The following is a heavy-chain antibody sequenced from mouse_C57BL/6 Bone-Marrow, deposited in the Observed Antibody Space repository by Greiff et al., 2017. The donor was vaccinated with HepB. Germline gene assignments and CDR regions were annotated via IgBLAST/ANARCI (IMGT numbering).Heavy chain of an antibody. CDR1: GYAFSSYW. CDR2: IYPGDGDT. Sequence: VKLQESGAELVKPGASVKISCKASGYAFSSYWMNWVKQRPGKGLEWIGQIYPGDGDTNYNGKFKGKATLTADKSSSTAYMQLSSLTSEDSAVYFCARGYYYGSSYSWYFDVWGTGTTVTVSS. CDR3: ARGYYYGSSYSWYFDV. V-gene: IGHV1-80*01. D-gene: IGHD1-1*01. J-gene: IGHJ1*03.